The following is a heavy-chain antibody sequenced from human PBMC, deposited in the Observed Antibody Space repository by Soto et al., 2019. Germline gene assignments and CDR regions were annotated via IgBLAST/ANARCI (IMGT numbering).Heavy chain of an antibody. V-gene: IGHV4-39*01. J-gene: IGHJ4*02. CDR3: SRGFWSGYYTGPFDY. CDR2: IDYSGST. D-gene: IGHD3-3*01. Sequence: SETLSLTCTVAGESFSSTSYYWGRIRQPPGKGLEWIGSIDYSGSTYYNPSLKSRVTISVDTSKNQFSLELSSVTAADTAVYYCSRGFWSGYYTGPFDYWGQGAQVTVSS. CDR1: GESFSSTSYY.